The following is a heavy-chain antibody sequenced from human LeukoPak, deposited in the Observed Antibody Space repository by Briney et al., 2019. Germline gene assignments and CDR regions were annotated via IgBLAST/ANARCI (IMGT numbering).Heavy chain of an antibody. D-gene: IGHD3-3*01. V-gene: IGHV3-23*01. Sequence: GGSLRLSCAASGFTFSSYAMSWVRQAPGKGLEWVSAISGSGGSTYYADSVKGRFTISRDNSKNTLYLQMNSPRAEDTAVYYCAKVIQYYDFWSGYRGGGFDPWGQGTLVTVSS. CDR1: GFTFSSYA. J-gene: IGHJ5*02. CDR2: ISGSGGST. CDR3: AKVIQYYDFWSGYRGGGFDP.